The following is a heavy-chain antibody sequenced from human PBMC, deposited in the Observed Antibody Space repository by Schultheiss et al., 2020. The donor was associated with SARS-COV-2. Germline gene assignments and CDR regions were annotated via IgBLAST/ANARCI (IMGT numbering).Heavy chain of an antibody. V-gene: IGHV4-59*12. Sequence: SQTLSLTCTVSGGSISSYYWSWIRQHPGKGLEWIGYIYYSGSTNYNPSLKSRVTISVDTSKNQFSLKLSSVTAADTAVYYCARGLGRLPSGGYWGQGTLVTVSS. CDR1: GGSISSYY. CDR3: ARGLGRLPSGGY. CDR2: IYYSGST. J-gene: IGHJ4*02.